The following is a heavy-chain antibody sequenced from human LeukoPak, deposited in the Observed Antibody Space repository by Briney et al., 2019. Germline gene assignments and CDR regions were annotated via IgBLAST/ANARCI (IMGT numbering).Heavy chain of an antibody. CDR3: ASLPTVYSRGYLAL. CDR1: GGSISSARYY. D-gene: IGHD3-22*01. J-gene: IGHJ4*02. Sequence: SETLSLTCTVSGGSISSARYYWSWIRQPAGKGLEWIGRIYTSGSTDYNPSLKSRVTISVDTSKNQFSLKLSSVTAADTAVYYCASLPTVYSRGYLALWGQGTLVTVSS. V-gene: IGHV4-61*02. CDR2: IYTSGST.